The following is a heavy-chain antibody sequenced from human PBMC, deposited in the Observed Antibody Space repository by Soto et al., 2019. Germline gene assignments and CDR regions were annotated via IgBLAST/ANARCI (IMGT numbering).Heavy chain of an antibody. V-gene: IGHV1-46*01. D-gene: IGHD6-6*01. CDR1: GYTFTSYY. J-gene: IGHJ3*02. CDR2: INPSGGST. CDR3: ARESSSSSEPLPGGDAFDI. Sequence: QVQLVQSGAEVKKPGASVKVSCEASGYTFTSYYMHWVRQAPGQGLEWMGIINPSGGSTSYAQKFQGRVTMTRDTSTSTVYMELSSLRSEDTAVYYCARESSSSSEPLPGGDAFDIWGQGTMVTVSS.